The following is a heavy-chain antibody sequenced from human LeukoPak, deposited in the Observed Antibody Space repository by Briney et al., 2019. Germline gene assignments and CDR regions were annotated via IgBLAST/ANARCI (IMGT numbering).Heavy chain of an antibody. CDR3: ARGPPTYYYDSSGYYELDY. J-gene: IGHJ4*02. V-gene: IGHV1-69*01. CDR1: GGTFSSYA. Sequence: SVRVSCKASGGTFSSYAISWVRQAPGQGLEWMGGIIPIFGTANYAQKFQGRVTITADESTSTAYMELSSLRSEDTAVYYCARGPPTYYYDSSGYYELDYWGQGTLVTVSS. CDR2: IIPIFGTA. D-gene: IGHD3-22*01.